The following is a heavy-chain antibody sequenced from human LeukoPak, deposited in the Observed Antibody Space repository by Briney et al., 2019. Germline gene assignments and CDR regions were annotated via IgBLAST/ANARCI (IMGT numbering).Heavy chain of an antibody. CDR2: INHSGST. CDR3: ARRMIMITFGGVRKSTAFDY. CDR1: GGSISSGSYY. Sequence: SQTLSLTCTVSGGSISSGSYYWSWIRQPPGKGLEWIGEINHSGSTNYNPSLKSRVTISVDTSKNQFSLKLSSVTAADTAVYYCARRMIMITFGGVRKSTAFDYWGQGTLATVSS. J-gene: IGHJ4*02. V-gene: IGHV4-39*07. D-gene: IGHD3-16*01.